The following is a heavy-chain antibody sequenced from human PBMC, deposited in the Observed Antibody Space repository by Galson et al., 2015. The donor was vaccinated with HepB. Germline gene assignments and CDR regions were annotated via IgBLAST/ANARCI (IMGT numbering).Heavy chain of an antibody. V-gene: IGHV3-48*01. CDR2: ISSSSSTI. J-gene: IGHJ4*02. CDR3: AREDRAYDILTGYYSSADY. D-gene: IGHD3-9*01. Sequence: ALRLSCAASGFTFSSYSMNWVRQAPGKGLEWVSYISSSSSTIYYADSVKGRFTISRDNAKNSLYLQMNSLRAEDTAVYYCAREDRAYDILTGYYSSADYWGQGTLVTVSS. CDR1: GFTFSSYS.